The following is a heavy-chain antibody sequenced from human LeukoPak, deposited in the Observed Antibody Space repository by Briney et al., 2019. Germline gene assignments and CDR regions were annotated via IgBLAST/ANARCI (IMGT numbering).Heavy chain of an antibody. V-gene: IGHV3-30*02. D-gene: IGHD3-10*01. CDR3: AKAANYYGSGSYYLS. CDR1: GFTFSSYG. CDR2: IRYDGSNK. Sequence: GGSLRLSCAASGFTFSSYGMHWVRQAPGKGLEWVAFIRYDGSNKYYADSVKGRFTISRDNSKNTLYLQMNSLRAEDTAVYYCAKAANYYGSGSYYLSWGQGTLVTVSS. J-gene: IGHJ4*02.